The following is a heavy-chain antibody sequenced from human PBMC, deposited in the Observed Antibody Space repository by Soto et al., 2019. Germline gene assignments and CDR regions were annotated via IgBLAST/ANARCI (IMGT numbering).Heavy chain of an antibody. Sequence: QLQLQESGSGLVKPSQTLSLTCAVSGGSISIGYTWGWIRQPPGKGLEWIGHIYHSGNIYYNPSLKSRVTISVDRSKNQFSLRLSSVTAADTALYYCVVAGDDAFDIWGQGTMVTVSS. D-gene: IGHD7-27*01. CDR2: IYHSGNI. J-gene: IGHJ3*02. CDR1: GGSISIGYT. CDR3: VVAGDDAFDI. V-gene: IGHV4-30-2*01.